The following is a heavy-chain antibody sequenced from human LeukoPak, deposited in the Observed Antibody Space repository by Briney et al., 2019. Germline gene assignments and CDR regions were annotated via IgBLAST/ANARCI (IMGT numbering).Heavy chain of an antibody. CDR3: AKSPDSSGYYALFDY. V-gene: IGHV3-23*01. D-gene: IGHD3-22*01. J-gene: IGHJ4*02. CDR2: ISGSGGST. CDR1: GFTFSSYA. Sequence: GGSLRLSCAASGFTFSSYAMSWVRQAPGKGLEWASAISGSGGSTYYADSVKGRFTISRDNSKNTLYLQMNSLRAEDTAVYYCAKSPDSSGYYALFDYWGQGTLVTVSS.